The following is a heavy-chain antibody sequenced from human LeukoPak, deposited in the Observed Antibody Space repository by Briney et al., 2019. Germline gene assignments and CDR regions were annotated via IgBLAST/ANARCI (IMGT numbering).Heavy chain of an antibody. CDR1: GGSFSDYY. Sequence: PSETLSLTCGVYGGSFSDYYWSWIRQPPGKGLEWIGEINHSGSTNYNPSLKSRVTISVDTSVNQFSLKLSSVTAADTAVYYCARGWINYDSYYYYMDVWGKGTTVTVSS. V-gene: IGHV4-34*01. J-gene: IGHJ6*03. CDR2: INHSGST. D-gene: IGHD3-22*01. CDR3: ARGWINYDSYYYYMDV.